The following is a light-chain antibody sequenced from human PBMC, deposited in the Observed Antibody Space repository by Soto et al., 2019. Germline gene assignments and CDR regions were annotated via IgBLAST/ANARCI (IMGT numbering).Light chain of an antibody. CDR3: SSYTITSTYV. CDR1: SSDVGGYNY. J-gene: IGLJ1*01. CDR2: EVS. Sequence: QSGLTQPASVSGSSGQSIAISCTGTSSDVGGYNYVSWYQQHPGKAPKLMIYEVSDRPSGVSNRFSGSKSGNTASLTISGLQAEDEADYYCSSYTITSTYVFGTGTKITVL. V-gene: IGLV2-14*01.